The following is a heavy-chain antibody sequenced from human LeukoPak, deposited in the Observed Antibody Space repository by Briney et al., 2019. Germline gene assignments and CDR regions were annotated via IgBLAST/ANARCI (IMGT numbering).Heavy chain of an antibody. Sequence: SETLSLTCTVSGYSISSGYHWAWIRQPAGKGLEWIGRIYTSGSTNYNPSLKSRVTISVDTSKNQFSLKLSSVTAADTAVYYCARDSEWELLGDAFDIWGQGTMVTVSS. CDR3: ARDSEWELLGDAFDI. CDR2: IYTSGST. J-gene: IGHJ3*02. V-gene: IGHV4-61*02. D-gene: IGHD1-26*01. CDR1: GYSISSGYH.